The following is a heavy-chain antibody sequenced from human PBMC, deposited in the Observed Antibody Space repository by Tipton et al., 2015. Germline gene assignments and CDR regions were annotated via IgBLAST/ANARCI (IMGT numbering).Heavy chain of an antibody. CDR2: IYNSGST. J-gene: IGHJ4*02. V-gene: IGHV4-61*05. CDR3: ATGRSIAARPFDY. Sequence: TLSLTCTVSGGSIRSSSYYWGWIRQPPGKGLEWIGYIYNSGSTNYNPSLKSRVTISVDTSKNQLSLKLSSVTAADTAVYYCATGRSIAARPFDYWGQGTLVTVSS. D-gene: IGHD6-6*01. CDR1: GGSIRSSSYY.